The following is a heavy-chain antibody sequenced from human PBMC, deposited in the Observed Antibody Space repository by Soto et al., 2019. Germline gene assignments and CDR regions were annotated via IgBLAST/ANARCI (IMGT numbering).Heavy chain of an antibody. CDR3: ARGPNYDFWSGYNWFDP. CDR1: GGSISSGGYY. J-gene: IGHJ5*02. V-gene: IGHV4-31*03. D-gene: IGHD3-3*01. Sequence: SETLSLTCTVSGGSISSGGYYWSWIRQHPGKGLEWIGYIYYRGSTYYNPSLKSRVTISVDTSKNQFSLKLSSVTAADTAVYYCARGPNYDFWSGYNWFDPWGQGTLVTXSS. CDR2: IYYRGST.